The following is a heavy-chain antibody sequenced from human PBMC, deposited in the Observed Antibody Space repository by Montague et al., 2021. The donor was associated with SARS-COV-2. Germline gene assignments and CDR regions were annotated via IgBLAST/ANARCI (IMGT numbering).Heavy chain of an antibody. J-gene: IGHJ4*02. D-gene: IGHD6-6*01. V-gene: IGHV4-59*01. CDR2: IYYSGGT. CDR1: GGSISSYY. CDR3: ARGREYSSSAGFDY. Sequence: SETLSLTCTVSGGSISSYYWSWIRQPPGKGLEWIGYIYYSGGTNYNPSLKSRVTISVDTSKNQFSLKLSSVTAADTAVYYCARGREYSSSAGFDYWGQGTLVTVSS.